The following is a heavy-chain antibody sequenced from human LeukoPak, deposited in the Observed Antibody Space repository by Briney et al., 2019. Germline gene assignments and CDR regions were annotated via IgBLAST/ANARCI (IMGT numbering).Heavy chain of an antibody. CDR3: ARAGTYSGSYRFDS. Sequence: EPSETLSLTCTVSGGSISSYYWSWIRQPPGKGLEWIGYIYYSGCTDYNPSLKSRVTISVDTSKNQFSLNLSSVTAADTAVYYCARAGTYSGSYRFDSWGQGTLVTVSS. J-gene: IGHJ4*02. CDR1: GGSISSYY. D-gene: IGHD1-26*01. CDR2: IYYSGCT. V-gene: IGHV4-59*01.